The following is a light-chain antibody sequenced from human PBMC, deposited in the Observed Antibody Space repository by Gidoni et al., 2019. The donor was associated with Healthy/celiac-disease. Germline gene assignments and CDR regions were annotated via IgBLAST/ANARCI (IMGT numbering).Light chain of an antibody. CDR1: KLGDKY. V-gene: IGLV3-1*01. CDR3: QAWDSSTVV. Sequence: SYELTQPPSVSVSPGQTASITCSGGKLGDKYACWYQKKPGQSPVLVIYHAIKRPSGLPARFSGSNSWNTATLTISGTQAMDEADYYCQAWDSSTVVFGGGTKLTVL. CDR2: HAI. J-gene: IGLJ2*01.